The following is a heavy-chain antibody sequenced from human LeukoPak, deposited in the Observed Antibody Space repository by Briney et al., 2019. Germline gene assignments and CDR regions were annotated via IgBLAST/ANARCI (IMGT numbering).Heavy chain of an antibody. D-gene: IGHD3-22*01. J-gene: IGHJ4*02. Sequence: GASVKVSCKASGGTFSSYAISWVRQAPGQGLEWMGGIIPIFDTANYAQKFQGRVTITADKSTSTAYMELSSLRSEDTAVYYCAINYYDSSGSHDYWGQGTLVTVSS. CDR3: AINYYDSSGSHDY. CDR1: GGTFSSYA. V-gene: IGHV1-69*06. CDR2: IIPIFDTA.